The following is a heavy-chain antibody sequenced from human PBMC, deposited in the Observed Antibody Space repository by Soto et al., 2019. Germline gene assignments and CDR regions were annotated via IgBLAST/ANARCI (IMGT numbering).Heavy chain of an antibody. CDR2: IYYSGST. CDR1: GGSISSYY. Sequence: QVQLQESGPGLVKPSETLSLTCTVSGGSISSYYWSWIRQPPGKGLEWIGYIYYSGSTNFNPSLKSRVTISGDTSKNQFSLMLSSVTAADTAVYYCARPANRLAVAGTPYDYWGQGTLVTVSS. D-gene: IGHD6-19*01. V-gene: IGHV4-59*08. CDR3: ARPANRLAVAGTPYDY. J-gene: IGHJ4*02.